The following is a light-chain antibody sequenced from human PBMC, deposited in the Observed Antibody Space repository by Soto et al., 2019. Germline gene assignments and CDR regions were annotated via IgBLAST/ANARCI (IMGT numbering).Light chain of an antibody. CDR3: RQYCNSPVT. CDR1: QSVNNNY. Sequence: EIVLTQSPGTLSLSPGERATLSCRASQSVNNNYLAWYQQKPGQAPGLLIYVASSRATGIPDRFSGSGSGTDFTLTISRLEPEDFAVYYCRQYCNSPVTFGGGTKVEIK. V-gene: IGKV3-20*01. CDR2: VAS. J-gene: IGKJ4*01.